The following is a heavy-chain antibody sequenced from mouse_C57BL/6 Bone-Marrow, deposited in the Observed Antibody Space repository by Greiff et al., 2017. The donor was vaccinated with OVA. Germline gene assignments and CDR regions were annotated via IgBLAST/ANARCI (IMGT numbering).Heavy chain of an antibody. CDR3: VSGLRAWFAY. Sequence: EVKLQESGGGLVQPKGSLKLSCAASGFSFNTYAMNWVRQAPGKGLEWVARIRSKSNNYATYYADSVKDRFTISRDDSESMLYLQMNNLKTEDTAMYYCVSGLRAWFAYWGQGTLVTVSA. J-gene: IGHJ3*01. CDR2: IRSKSNNYAT. V-gene: IGHV10-1*01. D-gene: IGHD1-1*01. CDR1: GFSFNTYA.